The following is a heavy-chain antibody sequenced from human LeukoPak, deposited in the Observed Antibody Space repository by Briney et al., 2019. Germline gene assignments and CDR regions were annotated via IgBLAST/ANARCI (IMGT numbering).Heavy chain of an antibody. V-gene: IGHV3-30*04. CDR2: ISYDGSNI. D-gene: IGHD6-19*01. CDR3: ARYSSSGWSRADWFDP. J-gene: IGHJ5*02. CDR1: GFTFNNHA. Sequence: GRSLRLSCAASGFTFNNHAMHWVRQAPGKGLEWVAAISYDGSNIYYLDSVKGRFTISRDDSKNTLYLQMNSLRAEDTAVYYCARYSSSGWSRADWFDPWGQGTLVTVSP.